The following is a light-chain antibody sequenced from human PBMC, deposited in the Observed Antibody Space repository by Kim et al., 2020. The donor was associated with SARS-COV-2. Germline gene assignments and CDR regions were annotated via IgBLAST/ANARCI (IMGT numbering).Light chain of an antibody. CDR2: AAS. V-gene: IGKV1-16*01. CDR3: QQNSAYPLT. CDR1: QNVNTH. Sequence: ASLGDRVTITCRASQNVNTHLVWLQQKPGEAPKSLIYAASSLQSGVPTRFSGSGSGTDFTLTISSLLPEDFATYYCQQNSAYPLTFGGGTKVDIK. J-gene: IGKJ4*01.